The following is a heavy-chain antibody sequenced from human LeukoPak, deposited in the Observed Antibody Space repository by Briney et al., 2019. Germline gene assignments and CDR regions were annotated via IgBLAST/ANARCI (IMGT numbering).Heavy chain of an antibody. D-gene: IGHD3-9*01. CDR1: GGSFSGYY. J-gene: IGHJ4*02. Sequence: SETLSLTCAVYGGSFSGYYWSWIRQPPGKGLEWIGEINQSGSTNYNPPLKSRVTISVDTSKKKFSLKLCSVTAADTAVYYCASAGYDILTGYSSLWDWGQGTMVSVSS. CDR3: ASAGYDILTGYSSLWD. V-gene: IGHV4-34*01. CDR2: INQSGST.